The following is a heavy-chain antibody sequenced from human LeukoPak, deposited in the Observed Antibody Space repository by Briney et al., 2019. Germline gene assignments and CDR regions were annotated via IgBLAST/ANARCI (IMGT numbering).Heavy chain of an antibody. CDR3: ARLGYYYDSSGYLQAYFDY. Sequence: PGRSLRLSCAASGFTFSSYAMHWVRQAPGKGLEWVAVISYDGSNKYYADSVKGRFTISRDNSKNTLYLQMNSLRAEDTAVYYCARLGYYYDSSGYLQAYFDYWGQGTLVTVSS. CDR2: ISYDGSNK. CDR1: GFTFSSYA. V-gene: IGHV3-30-3*01. D-gene: IGHD3-22*01. J-gene: IGHJ4*02.